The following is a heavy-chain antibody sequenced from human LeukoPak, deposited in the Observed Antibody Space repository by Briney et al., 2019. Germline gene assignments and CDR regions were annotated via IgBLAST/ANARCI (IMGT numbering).Heavy chain of an antibody. D-gene: IGHD2-2*03. V-gene: IGHV5-51*01. J-gene: IGHJ4*02. CDR3: ARLGIVVVPAAPEYYFDY. Sequence: GESLKISCKGSGYGFTSYWIGWVRQMPGKGLEWMGIIYPGDSDTRYSPSFQGQVTISADKSISTAYLQWSSLKASDTAMYYCARLGIVVVPAAPEYYFDYWGQGTLVTVSS. CDR1: GYGFTSYW. CDR2: IYPGDSDT.